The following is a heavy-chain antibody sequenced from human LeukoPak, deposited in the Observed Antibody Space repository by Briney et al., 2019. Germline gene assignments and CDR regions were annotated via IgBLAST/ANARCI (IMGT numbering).Heavy chain of an antibody. CDR3: ARDIPSGFYTPDY. V-gene: IGHV3-7*01. Sequence: GGSLRLSCVASGFTFSDYRMSWVRQAPGMGLEWVANIETDGDEKNYVDSVKGRFTISRDNARNSLYLQRSSLRVEDTAVYYCARDIPSGFYTPDYWGRGTLVTVSS. D-gene: IGHD5-12*01. J-gene: IGHJ4*02. CDR1: GFTFSDYR. CDR2: IETDGDEK.